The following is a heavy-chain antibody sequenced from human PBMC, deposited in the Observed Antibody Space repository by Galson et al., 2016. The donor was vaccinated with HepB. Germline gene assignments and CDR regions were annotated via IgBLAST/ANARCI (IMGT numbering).Heavy chain of an antibody. V-gene: IGHV3-33*06. D-gene: IGHD4-17*01. CDR3: AKEVWTTVTTGDSEHYYYYGMDV. CDR2: IWNDGSNK. Sequence: SLRLSCAASGFTFSSYGMHWVRQAPGKGLEWLAGIWNDGSNKYYVDSVKGRFTISRDNSKNTLYLQMHSLRAEETAVYFCAKEVWTTVTTGDSEHYYYYGMDVWGQGTTVTVSS. J-gene: IGHJ6*02. CDR1: GFTFSSYG.